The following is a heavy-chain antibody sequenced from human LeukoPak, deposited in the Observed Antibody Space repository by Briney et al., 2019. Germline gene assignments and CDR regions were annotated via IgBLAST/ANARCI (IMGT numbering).Heavy chain of an antibody. CDR2: MNPNSGNT. J-gene: IGHJ2*01. V-gene: IGHV1-8*01. Sequence: ASVKVSCKASGYTFTSYDINWVRQATGQGLEWMGWMNPNSGNTGYAQKFQGRVTMTRNTSISTAYMELSSLRSEDTAVYYCARAYGDYAGSYWYFDLWGRGTLVTDSS. CDR3: ARAYGDYAGSYWYFDL. D-gene: IGHD4-17*01. CDR1: GYTFTSYD.